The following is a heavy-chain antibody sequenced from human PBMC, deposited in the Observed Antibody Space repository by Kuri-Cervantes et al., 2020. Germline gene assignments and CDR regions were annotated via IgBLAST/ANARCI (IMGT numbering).Heavy chain of an antibody. J-gene: IGHJ4*02. CDR2: ISSSGSTI. Sequence: GESLKISCAASGFTFSDYYMSWIRQAPGKGLEWVSYISSSGSTIYYADSVKGRFTISRDNAKNSLYLQMNSLRAEDTAVYYCARSSWYDRFDYWGQGTLVTVSS. D-gene: IGHD6-13*01. CDR1: GFTFSDYY. CDR3: ARSSWYDRFDY. V-gene: IGHV3-11*04.